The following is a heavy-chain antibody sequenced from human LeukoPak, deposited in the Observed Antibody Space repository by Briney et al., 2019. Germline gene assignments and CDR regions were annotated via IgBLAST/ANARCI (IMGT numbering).Heavy chain of an antibody. J-gene: IGHJ3*02. Sequence: GGSLRLSCSASGFTFSSYAIHWVRQAPGKGLEYVAAISNDGGTTYFVDSVRGRFTISRDNFRNTLSLQMSSLRPEDTAMYYCVKSVVIPAAPRGLDIWGQGTMVTVS. CDR1: GFTFSSYA. V-gene: IGHV3-64D*06. D-gene: IGHD2-2*01. CDR3: VKSVVIPAAPRGLDI. CDR2: ISNDGGTT.